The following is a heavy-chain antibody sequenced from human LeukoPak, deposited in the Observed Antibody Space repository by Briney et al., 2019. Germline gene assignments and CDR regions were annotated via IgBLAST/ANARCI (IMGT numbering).Heavy chain of an antibody. V-gene: IGHV3-33*01. CDR3: ARGGYDYVWGSYRRRPLDY. CDR1: GFTFSSYG. J-gene: IGHJ4*02. CDR2: IWYDGSNK. D-gene: IGHD3-16*02. Sequence: GGSLRLSCAASGFTFSSYGMHWVRQAPGKGLEWVAVIWYDGSNKYYADSVKGRFTISTHNSKNTLYLQMNSLRAEDTAVYYCARGGYDYVWGSYRRRPLDYWGQGTLVTVSS.